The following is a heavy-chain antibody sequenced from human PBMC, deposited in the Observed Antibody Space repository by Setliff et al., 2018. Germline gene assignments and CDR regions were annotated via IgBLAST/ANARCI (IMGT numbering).Heavy chain of an antibody. J-gene: IGHJ4*02. CDR3: ATTTLGRYCSGGNCYFGY. CDR2: IYTSGTT. D-gene: IGHD2-15*01. V-gene: IGHV4-4*08. Sequence: PSETLSLTCSVSGASISSYYWSWIRQPPGKGLEWIGYIYTSGTTKYNPSLKSRVTISIDTSKSQFSLKLTSVTAADTAVYYCATTTLGRYCSGGNCYFGYWGQGTLVTVSS. CDR1: GASISSYY.